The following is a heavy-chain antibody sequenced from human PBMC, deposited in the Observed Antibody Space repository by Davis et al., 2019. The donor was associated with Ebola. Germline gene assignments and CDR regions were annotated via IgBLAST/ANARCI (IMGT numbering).Heavy chain of an antibody. CDR2: MNPNSGNT. D-gene: IGHD2-2*01. J-gene: IGHJ4*02. Sequence: AASVKVSCKASGYTFTSYDINWVRQATGQGLEWMGWMNPNSGNTGYAQKFQGRVTMTRDTSTSTVYMELSSLRSEDTAVYYCARVGPYCSSTSCYYSTANFDYWGQGTLVTVSS. V-gene: IGHV1-8*01. CDR3: ARVGPYCSSTSCYYSTANFDY. CDR1: GYTFTSYD.